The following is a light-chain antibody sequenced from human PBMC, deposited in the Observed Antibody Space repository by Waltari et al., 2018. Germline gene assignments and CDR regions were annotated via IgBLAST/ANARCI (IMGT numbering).Light chain of an antibody. V-gene: IGKV1D-13*01. J-gene: IGKJ1*01. CDR3: QTYNNYGT. Sequence: IQMTQSPSSLSASVGDRVTITCRASQGISNYLAWYQQTPGKVPKLLIYDASSLESGVPSRFSGSGSGTEFTLTISSLQPDDSATYWCQTYNNYGTFGQGTKVEI. CDR2: DAS. CDR1: QGISNY.